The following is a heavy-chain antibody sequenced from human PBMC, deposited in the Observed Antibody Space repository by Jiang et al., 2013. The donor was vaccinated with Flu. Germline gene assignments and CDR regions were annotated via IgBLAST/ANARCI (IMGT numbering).Heavy chain of an antibody. Sequence: VQLVESGGGLVQPGRSLRLSCAASGFTFDDYAMHWVRQAPGKGLEWVSGISWNSGSIGYADSVKGRFTISRDNAKNSLYLQMNSLRAEDTALYYCAKDKSSGSYPIRAFDIWGQGTMVTVSS. CDR3: AKDKSSGSYPIRAFDI. CDR2: ISWNSGSI. CDR1: GFTFDDYA. V-gene: IGHV3-9*01. D-gene: IGHD1-26*01. J-gene: IGHJ3*02.